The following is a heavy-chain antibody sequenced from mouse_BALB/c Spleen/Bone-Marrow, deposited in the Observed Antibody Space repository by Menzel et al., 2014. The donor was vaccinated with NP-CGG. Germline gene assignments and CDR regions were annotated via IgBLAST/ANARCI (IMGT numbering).Heavy chain of an antibody. CDR2: INPSSGYT. J-gene: IGHJ2*01. Sequence: VKLMESGAELARPGASVKMSCKASGYTFTSYTMHWVKQRPGQGLEWIGYINPSSGYTNYNQKFKDKATLTADKSSSTAYMQLNSLTSEDSAVYYCARRYYGSTFDYWGQGTTLTVSS. D-gene: IGHD1-1*01. CDR1: GYTFTSYT. V-gene: IGHV1-4*01. CDR3: ARRYYGSTFDY.